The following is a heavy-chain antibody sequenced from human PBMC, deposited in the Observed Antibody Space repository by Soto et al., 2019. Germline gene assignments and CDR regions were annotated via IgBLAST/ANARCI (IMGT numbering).Heavy chain of an antibody. CDR3: VKGEYYYDGSAYYPFDE. Sequence: GGSLRLSCAASEFTFSNYAMHWVRQAPGKGLQWLAVISYDGNNKYYADSVEGRFTISRDNSKNTVYLQMNSLRLEDTAVYYCVKGEYYYDGSAYYPFDEWGQGRMVTVSS. V-gene: IGHV3-30*18. CDR2: ISYDGNNK. CDR1: EFTFSNYA. D-gene: IGHD3-22*01. J-gene: IGHJ4*02.